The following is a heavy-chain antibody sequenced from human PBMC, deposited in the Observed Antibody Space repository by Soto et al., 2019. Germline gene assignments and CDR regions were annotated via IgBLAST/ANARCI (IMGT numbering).Heavy chain of an antibody. J-gene: IGHJ4*02. CDR1: GFIFSSYW. CDR3: SRDLTVTPVY. Sequence: PGGSLRLACAASGFIFSSYWMHWVRQAPGKGLVWVSRINNDGSDTTYADSVKGRFTVSRDNTRNTLYLEMKSLRAEDTAVYYCSRDLTVTPVYWGQGTLVTVSS. V-gene: IGHV3-74*01. D-gene: IGHD5-18*01. CDR2: INNDGSDT.